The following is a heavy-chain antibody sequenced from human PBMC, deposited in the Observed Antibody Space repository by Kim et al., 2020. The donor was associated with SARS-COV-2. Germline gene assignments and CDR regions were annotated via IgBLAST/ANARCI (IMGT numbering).Heavy chain of an antibody. CDR2: IYYSGST. D-gene: IGHD6-19*01. CDR1: GGSISSYY. J-gene: IGHJ6*02. CDR3: ATGRRAVAGSVNRVYYYGMDV. V-gene: IGHV4-59*13. Sequence: SETLSLTCTVSGGSISSYYWSWIRQPPGKGLEWIGYIYYSGSTNYNPSLKSRVTISVDTSKNQFSLKLSSVTAADTAVYYCATGRRAVAGSVNRVYYYGMDVWGQGTTVTVSS.